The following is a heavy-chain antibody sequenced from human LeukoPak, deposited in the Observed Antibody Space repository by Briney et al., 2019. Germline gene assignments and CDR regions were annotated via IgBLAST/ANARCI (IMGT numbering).Heavy chain of an antibody. J-gene: IGHJ4*02. CDR2: IYYSGST. Sequence: SETLSLTCTVSGGSISSSSYYWGWIRQPPGKGLEWIGSIYYSGSTYYNPSLKSRVTMSVDTSKNQFSLKLSSVTAADTAVYYCARGRCSGGSCYSDYWGQGTLVTVSS. V-gene: IGHV4-39*07. CDR3: ARGRCSGGSCYSDY. CDR1: GGSISSSSYY. D-gene: IGHD2-15*01.